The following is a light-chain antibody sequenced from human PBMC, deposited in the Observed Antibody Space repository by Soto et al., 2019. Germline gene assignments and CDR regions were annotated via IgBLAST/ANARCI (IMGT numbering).Light chain of an antibody. CDR3: QQRSSWFT. CDR1: QSVSSS. J-gene: IGKJ2*01. V-gene: IGKV3-11*01. Sequence: EIVLTQSPATLSLSPGERVTLSCRASQSVSSSLAWYQQKPGQAPRLLIYDASNRATGIPARFSGSGSGTDFTLTISGLEPEDFAVYYCQQRSSWFTFGQGTKLDIK. CDR2: DAS.